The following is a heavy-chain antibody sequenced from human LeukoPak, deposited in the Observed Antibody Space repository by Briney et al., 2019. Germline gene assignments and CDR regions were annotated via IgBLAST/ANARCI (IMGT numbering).Heavy chain of an antibody. Sequence: ASVKVSCTASGYIFSDYYLHWVRQAPGQGLEWMGWMNPNSGGANYAQKFQGRITMTGDTSTAYLELSRLRSDDTAVYYCARDLGSTVIVGGDAFDPWGQGTMVTVSS. CDR2: MNPNSGGA. CDR3: ARDLGSTVIVGGDAFDP. V-gene: IGHV1-2*02. J-gene: IGHJ3*01. D-gene: IGHD2/OR15-2a*01. CDR1: GYIFSDYY.